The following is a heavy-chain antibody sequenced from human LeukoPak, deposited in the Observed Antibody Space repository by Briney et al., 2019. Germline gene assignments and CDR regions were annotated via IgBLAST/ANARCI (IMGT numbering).Heavy chain of an antibody. J-gene: IGHJ6*03. Sequence: GGSLRLSCAASGFTFSSYAMSWVRQAPGKGLEWLSAISGSGGSTYYADSVKGRFTISRDNSKNTLYLQMNSLRAEDTALYFCARDATTEPGTVYMDVWGKGTTVTISS. D-gene: IGHD6-13*01. CDR2: ISGSGGST. CDR1: GFTFSSYA. CDR3: ARDATTEPGTVYMDV. V-gene: IGHV3-23*01.